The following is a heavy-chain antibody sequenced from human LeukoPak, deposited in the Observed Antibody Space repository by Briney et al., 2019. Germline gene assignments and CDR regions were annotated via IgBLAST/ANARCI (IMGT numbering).Heavy chain of an antibody. J-gene: IGHJ6*03. CDR3: ARSEADIVVVPAAMAYYYYYMDV. CDR2: ISSSSLYI. D-gene: IGHD2-2*01. V-gene: IGHV3-21*01. Sequence: GGSLRLSCAASGFTLSTYSLNWVRQAPGKGLEWVSSISSSSLYIYYADSVKGRFTISRDSSKNTLYLQMNSLRAEDTAVYYCARSEADIVVVPAAMAYYYYYMDVWGKGTTVTVSS. CDR1: GFTLSTYS.